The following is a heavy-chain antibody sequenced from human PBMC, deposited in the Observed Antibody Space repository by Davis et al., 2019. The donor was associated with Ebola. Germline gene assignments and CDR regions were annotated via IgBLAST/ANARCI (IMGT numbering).Heavy chain of an antibody. CDR3: ARTLQYQLLSGALYSYYGMDV. CDR2: IDWDDDK. D-gene: IGHD2-2*01. CDR1: GFSLSTSGMC. V-gene: IGHV2-70*01. J-gene: IGHJ6*04. Sequence: SGPTLVKPTQTLTLTCTFSGFSLSTSGMCVSWIRQPPGKALEWLALIDWDDDKYYSTSLKTRLTISKDTSKNQVVLTMTNMDPVDTATYYCARTLQYQLLSGALYSYYGMDVWGKGTTVTVSS.